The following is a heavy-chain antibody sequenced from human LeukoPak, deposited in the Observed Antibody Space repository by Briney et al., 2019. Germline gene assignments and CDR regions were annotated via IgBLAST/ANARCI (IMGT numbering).Heavy chain of an antibody. V-gene: IGHV3-9*01. CDR1: GFTFDDYA. CDR3: AKGPAAIYYYYYYMDV. J-gene: IGHJ6*03. D-gene: IGHD2-2*01. CDR2: TSWNSVSR. Sequence: ASSPRLSCAASGFTFDDYAMHWVRQAPAKGLEWVSGTSWNSVSRVYGVSVKGRFTISRDNAKNSLYLQMNSLRAEDTALYYCAKGPAAIYYYYYYMDVWGKGATVTVSS.